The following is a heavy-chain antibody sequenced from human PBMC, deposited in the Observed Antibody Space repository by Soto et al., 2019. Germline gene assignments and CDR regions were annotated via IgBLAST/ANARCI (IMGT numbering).Heavy chain of an antibody. J-gene: IGHJ4*02. CDR3: ARGHIGYGDYSDFDY. D-gene: IGHD4-17*01. CDR1: GGTFSSYT. V-gene: IGHV1-69*02. Sequence: QVQLVQSGAEVKKPGSSVKVSCKASGGTFSSYTISWVRQAPGQGLEWMGRIIPILGIANYAQKFQGRVTITADKSTNTAYMELSSLRSEDTAVYYCARGHIGYGDYSDFDYWGQGTLVTVSS. CDR2: IIPILGIA.